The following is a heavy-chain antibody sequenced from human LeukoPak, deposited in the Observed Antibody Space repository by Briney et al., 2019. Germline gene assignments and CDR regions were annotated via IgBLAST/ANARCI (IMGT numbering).Heavy chain of an antibody. CDR2: ISSSSSYI. CDR3: ARAALIVVVTAIADY. CDR1: GFTFSSYS. D-gene: IGHD2-21*02. J-gene: IGHJ4*02. V-gene: IGHV3-21*01. Sequence: AGGSLRLSCAASGFTFSSYSMNWVRQAPGKGLEWVSSISSSSSYIYYADSVKGRFTISRDNAKNSLYLQMNSLRAEDTAVYYCARAALIVVVTAIADYWGQGTLVTVSS.